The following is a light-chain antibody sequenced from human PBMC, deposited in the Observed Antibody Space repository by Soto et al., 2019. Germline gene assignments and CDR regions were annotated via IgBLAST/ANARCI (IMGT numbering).Light chain of an antibody. CDR2: GAS. CDR1: QSVSNN. J-gene: IGKJ1*01. V-gene: IGKV3-15*01. Sequence: EIVMTQSPATLSVSPGERATLSCRASQSVSNNYLAWYQQKPGQAPRLLIYGASTRATGIPATFSGSGSGTDFTLTISSLQSEDFAVYYCQQYNNWLLWTFGQGTKVDIK. CDR3: QQYNNWLLWT.